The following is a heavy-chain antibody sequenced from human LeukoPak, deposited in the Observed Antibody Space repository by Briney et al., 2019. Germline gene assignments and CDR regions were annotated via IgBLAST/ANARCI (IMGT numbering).Heavy chain of an antibody. D-gene: IGHD3-10*02. CDR2: IGSDGKT. V-gene: IGHV3-23*01. J-gene: IGHJ6*02. Sequence: HPGGSLTLSCDASGFSFSGYALTWVRQAPGKGLEWVSSIGSDGKTHYSESVKGRFAISRDNSKSMLFLQLNSLRAEDTALYYCARDLNYYVAMGVRGRPRTVTVSS. CDR1: GFSFSGYA. CDR3: ARDLNYYVAMGV.